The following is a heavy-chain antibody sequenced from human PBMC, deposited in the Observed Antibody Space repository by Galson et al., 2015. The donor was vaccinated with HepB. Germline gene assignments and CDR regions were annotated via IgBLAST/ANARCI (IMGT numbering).Heavy chain of an antibody. Sequence: SVKVSCKASGGTFSSYAISWVRQAPGQGLEWMGRIIPILGIANYAQKFQGRVTITADKSTSTAYMELSSLRSEDTAVYYCARDTARNYGDVNDAFDIWGQGTTVTVSS. CDR3: ARDTARNYGDVNDAFDI. CDR1: GGTFSSYA. V-gene: IGHV1-69*04. D-gene: IGHD4-17*01. J-gene: IGHJ3*02. CDR2: IIPILGIA.